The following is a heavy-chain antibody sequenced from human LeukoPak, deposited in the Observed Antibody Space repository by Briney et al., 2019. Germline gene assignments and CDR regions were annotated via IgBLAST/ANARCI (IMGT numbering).Heavy chain of an antibody. J-gene: IGHJ4*02. CDR3: ARDPLSSSSFDL. Sequence: PGGSLRLSCAASGFTFSTYWMTCVRQAPGKGRGWVANINADVSEKFYVDSVKGRFTISRDNAKNSLYLQMNSLRAEDTAVYYCARDPLSSSSFDLWGQGTLVTVSS. D-gene: IGHD6-13*01. V-gene: IGHV3-7*01. CDR2: INADVSEK. CDR1: GFTFSTYW.